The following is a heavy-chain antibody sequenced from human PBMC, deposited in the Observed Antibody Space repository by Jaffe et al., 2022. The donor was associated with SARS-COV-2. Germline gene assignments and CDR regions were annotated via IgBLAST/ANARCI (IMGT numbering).Heavy chain of an antibody. D-gene: IGHD3-9*01. CDR3: ARDPGGYDILTGYYIPNWYFDL. J-gene: IGHJ2*01. Sequence: QVQLVQSGAEVKKPGSSVKVSCKASGGTFSSYAISWVRQAPGQGLEWMGGIIPIFGTANYAQKFQGRVTITADESTSTAYMELSSLRSEDTAVYYCARDPGGYDILTGYYIPNWYFDLWGRGTLVTVSS. CDR2: IIPIFGTA. V-gene: IGHV1-69*01. CDR1: GGTFSSYA.